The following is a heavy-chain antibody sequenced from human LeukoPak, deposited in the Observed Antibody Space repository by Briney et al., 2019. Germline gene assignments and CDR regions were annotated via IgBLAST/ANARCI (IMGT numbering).Heavy chain of an antibody. CDR2: INWNGGST. CDR1: GFTFDDYG. J-gene: IGHJ4*02. CDR3: ARGGWDLYYDILTGYYPPFDY. V-gene: IGHV3-20*04. D-gene: IGHD3-9*01. Sequence: GGSLRLSCAASGFTFDDYGMSWVRQAPGKGLGWVSGINWNGGSTGYADSVKGRFTISRDNAKNSLYLQMNSLRAEDTALCYCARGGWDLYYDILTGYYPPFDYWGQGTLVTVSS.